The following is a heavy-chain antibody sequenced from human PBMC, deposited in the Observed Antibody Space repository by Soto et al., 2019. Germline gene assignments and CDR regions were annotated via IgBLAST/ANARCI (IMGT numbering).Heavy chain of an antibody. CDR1: GFTFSSYG. J-gene: IGHJ1*01. D-gene: IGHD2-15*01. V-gene: IGHV3-30*18. CDR2: ISYDGSDK. Sequence: QVQLVESGGGVVQPGRSLRLSCAASGFTFSSYGMHWVRQAPGKGLEWVAVISYDGSDKYYADSVKGRFTISRDNSNNTLYLQMDSVRAEDTAVYYCAQGVVVATTYFQPWGQGTLVTVSA. CDR3: AQGVVVATTYFQP.